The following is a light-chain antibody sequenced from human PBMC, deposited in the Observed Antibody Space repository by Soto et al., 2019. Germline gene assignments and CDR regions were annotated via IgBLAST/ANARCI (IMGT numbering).Light chain of an antibody. J-gene: IGKJ1*01. V-gene: IGKV1-39*01. CDR3: QQSYRSPPT. Sequence: DSQMTQSPSTLSASVGDRVTITCRASQSISSWLAWYQQKPGKAPKLLIFAASSLQSGVPSRFSGSRSGPDFTLTISSLQPEDFATYYCQQSYRSPPTFGQGTKVDIK. CDR2: AAS. CDR1: QSISSW.